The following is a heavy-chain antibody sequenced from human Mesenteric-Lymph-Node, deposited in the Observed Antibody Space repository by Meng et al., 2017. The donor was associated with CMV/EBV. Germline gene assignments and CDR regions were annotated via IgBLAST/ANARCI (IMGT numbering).Heavy chain of an antibody. CDR3: ARDGFWSGYPYYYGMDV. CDR2: INSDGSST. D-gene: IGHD3-3*01. CDR1: GFTFSSYW. V-gene: IGHV3-74*01. J-gene: IGHJ6*02. Sequence: GESLKISCAASGFTFSSYWMHWVRQAPGKGLVWVSRINSDGSSTSYADSVKGRFTISRDNAKNTLYLQMNSLRAEDTAVYYCARDGFWSGYPYYYGMDVWGQGTTVTVSS.